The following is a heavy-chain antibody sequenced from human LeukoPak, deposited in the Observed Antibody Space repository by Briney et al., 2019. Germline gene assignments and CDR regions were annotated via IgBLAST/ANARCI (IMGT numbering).Heavy chain of an antibody. CDR1: GFTFSSYA. CDR3: VKDGEEYYYGSGTWYYFDY. J-gene: IGHJ4*02. Sequence: GGSLRLSCSASGFTFSSYAMHWVRQAPGKGLEYVSAISSNGGSTYYADSVKGRFTISRDNSKNTQYLQMSSLRAEDTAVYYCVKDGEEYYYGSGTWYYFDYWGQGTLVTVSS. CDR2: ISSNGGST. V-gene: IGHV3-64D*06. D-gene: IGHD3-10*01.